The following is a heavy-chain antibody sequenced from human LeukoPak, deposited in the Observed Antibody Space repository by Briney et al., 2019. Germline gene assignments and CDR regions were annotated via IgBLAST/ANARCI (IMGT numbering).Heavy chain of an antibody. CDR2: ISWNSGSI. D-gene: IGHD3-10*01. CDR1: GFTFDDYA. V-gene: IGHV3-9*01. J-gene: IGHJ3*02. Sequence: GGSLRLSCAASGFTFDDYAMHWVRQAPGKGLEWVSGISWNSGSIGYADSVKGRFTISRDNAKNSLYLQMNSLRAEDTAVYYCARAQLLSDIWGQGTMVTVSS. CDR3: ARAQLLSDI.